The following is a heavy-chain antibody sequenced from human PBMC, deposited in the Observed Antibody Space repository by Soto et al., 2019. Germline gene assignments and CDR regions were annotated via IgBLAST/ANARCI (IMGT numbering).Heavy chain of an antibody. J-gene: IGHJ6*01. CDR2: IYYSGST. V-gene: IGHV4-31*03. Sequence: SETLSLTCTVSGASISSGGYYWSWIRQHPGKGLEWIGYIYYSGSTYYNPSLKSRVTISVDTSKNQFSLKLSSVTAADTAVYYCARGPYSSGWYVAVYGMDVWGQGTTVTVSS. CDR3: ARGPYSSGWYVAVYGMDV. CDR1: GASISSGGYY. D-gene: IGHD6-19*01.